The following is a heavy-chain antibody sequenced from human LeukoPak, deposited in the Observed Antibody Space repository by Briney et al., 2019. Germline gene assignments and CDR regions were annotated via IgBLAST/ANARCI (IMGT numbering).Heavy chain of an antibody. CDR1: GFTFSSYW. V-gene: IGHV3-74*01. Sequence: QPGGSLRLSCAASGFTFSSYWMHWVRHAPGKGLVWVSRINSDGSSPSYPDSVNGRFTISRANAKNTLSLQMNSLRAEDTAVYYCARGSFDRWGQGTLVTVSS. J-gene: IGHJ4*02. CDR2: INSDGSSP. CDR3: ARGSFDR.